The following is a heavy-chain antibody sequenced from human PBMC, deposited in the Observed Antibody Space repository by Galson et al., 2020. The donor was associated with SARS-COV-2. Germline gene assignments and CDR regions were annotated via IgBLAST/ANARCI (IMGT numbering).Heavy chain of an antibody. D-gene: IGHD4-17*01. V-gene: IGHV4-30-4*08. CDR3: ARVPVTRSFDI. CDR1: GHSISSGDYY. CDR2: TSYTGTT. Sequence: SETLSLTCTVSGHSISSGDYYWSWVRQSPVKGLEWLRYTSYTGTTYYNPSLKSRVTISVDTSKNQFSLKLSSVTAADRAVYFGARVPVTRSFDIWGQGTVVFVSS. J-gene: IGHJ3*02.